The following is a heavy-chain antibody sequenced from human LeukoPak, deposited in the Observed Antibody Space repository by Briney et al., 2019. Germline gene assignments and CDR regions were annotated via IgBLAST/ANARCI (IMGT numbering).Heavy chain of an antibody. Sequence: PSETLSLTCTVSGGSVISGNYHWSWIRQPPGKGLEWIGYIYYSGSTNYNSSLKSRVTISVDTSKNQFSLKLSSVTAADTAVYYCARDPGGSAKFDFWGQGTLVTVSS. CDR1: GGSVISGNYH. CDR2: IYYSGST. CDR3: ARDPGGSAKFDF. J-gene: IGHJ4*02. V-gene: IGHV4-61*01. D-gene: IGHD3-10*01.